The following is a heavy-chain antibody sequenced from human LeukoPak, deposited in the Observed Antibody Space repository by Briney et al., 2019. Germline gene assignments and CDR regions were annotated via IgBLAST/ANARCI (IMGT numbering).Heavy chain of an antibody. Sequence: SVKVSCKASGGTFSSYAISWVRRAPGQGLEWMGGIIPIFGTANYAQKFQGRVTITTDESTSTAYMELSSLRSEDTAVYYCARGAWRTRTGTQYYFDYWGQGTLVTVSS. CDR3: ARGAWRTRTGTQYYFDY. V-gene: IGHV1-69*05. CDR2: IIPIFGTA. D-gene: IGHD1-7*01. CDR1: GGTFSSYA. J-gene: IGHJ4*02.